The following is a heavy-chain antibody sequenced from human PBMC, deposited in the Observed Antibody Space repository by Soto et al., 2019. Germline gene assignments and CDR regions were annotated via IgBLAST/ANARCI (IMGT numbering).Heavy chain of an antibody. Sequence: QVQLQESGPGLVKPSQTLSLTCTVSSGSISSGGYYWSWIRQHPGKGLELIGYIYYSGSTYYNPSLQGRVTRSVDTSNNQYSRKRSSGTAADTAVYYCAKGKYYDRGRTSEGALNFDYCGQGTLVTVSS. D-gene: IGHD3-22*01. CDR3: AKGKYYDRGRTSEGALNFDY. CDR2: IYYSGST. CDR1: SGSISSGGYY. V-gene: IGHV4-31*03. J-gene: IGHJ4*02.